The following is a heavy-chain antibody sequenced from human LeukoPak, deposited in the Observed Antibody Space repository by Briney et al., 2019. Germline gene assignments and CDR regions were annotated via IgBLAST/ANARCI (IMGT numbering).Heavy chain of an antibody. J-gene: IGHJ4*02. CDR1: GGSISSYY. CDR2: IYNSGST. CDR3: ARVNDFWSGYKKPNFDY. V-gene: IGHV4-4*07. D-gene: IGHD3-3*01. Sequence: SETLSLTCTVSGGSISSYYWSWARQPAGKGLEWIGRIYNSGSTNYNPSLKSRVTISVDTSKNQFSLKLSSVTAADTAVYYCARVNDFWSGYKKPNFDYWGQGTLVTVSS.